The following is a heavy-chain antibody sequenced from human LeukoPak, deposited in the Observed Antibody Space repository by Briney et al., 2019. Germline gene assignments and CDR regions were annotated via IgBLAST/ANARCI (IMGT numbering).Heavy chain of an antibody. CDR1: GGSISSYY. D-gene: IGHD3-22*01. Sequence: SETLSLTCTVSGGSISSYYWSWIRQPPGKGLEWIGYIYYSGSTNYNPSLKSRVTISVDTSKNQFSLELSSVTAADTAVYCCARWSGYYYDSSGSDDAFDIWGQGTMVTVSS. CDR2: IYYSGST. V-gene: IGHV4-59*01. CDR3: ARWSGYYYDSSGSDDAFDI. J-gene: IGHJ3*02.